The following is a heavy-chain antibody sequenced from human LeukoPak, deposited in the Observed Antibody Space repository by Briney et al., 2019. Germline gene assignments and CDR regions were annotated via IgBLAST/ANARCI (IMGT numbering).Heavy chain of an antibody. V-gene: IGHV1-46*01. D-gene: IGHD1-26*01. CDR3: ARVDPGNYYAFDF. CDR1: GYTFTSYY. CDR2: INPSGGST. Sequence: ASVKVSCKASGYTFTSYYMHWVRQAPGQGLEWMGIINPSGGSTSYAQKFQGRVTMTRDMSTSTAYMELRSLRSDDTAVYYCARVDPGNYYAFDFWGQGTKVTVSS. J-gene: IGHJ3*01.